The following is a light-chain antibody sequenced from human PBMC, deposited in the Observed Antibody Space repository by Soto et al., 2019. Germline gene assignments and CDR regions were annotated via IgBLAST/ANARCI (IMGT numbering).Light chain of an antibody. J-gene: IGKJ2*01. CDR1: QSVLDSFNNKNN. CDR2: WAS. CDR3: QQYFDTPYT. V-gene: IGKV4-1*01. Sequence: DIVMTQSPDSLAVSLGEMATIYCKSSQSVLDSFNNKNNLAWYQQKPGQPPRLLIYWASTREAGVPDRFSGSGSGPEFTLTISSLQAEDVAVYYCQQYFDTPYTFGQGTRLEMK.